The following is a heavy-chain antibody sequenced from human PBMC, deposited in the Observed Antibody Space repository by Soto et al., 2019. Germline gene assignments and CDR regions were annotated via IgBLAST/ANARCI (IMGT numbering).Heavy chain of an antibody. J-gene: IGHJ4*02. V-gene: IGHV4-28*01. CDR3: ARKERKPAAIWN. D-gene: IGHD2-2*01. CDR1: GFSIGSNNW. CDR2: IYYSGTT. Sequence: SETLSLTCAVSGFSIGSNNWWGWIRQPPGKGLEWIGNIYYSGTTQFNPSLKSRVTMSIDGAGNQFSLRLSSVTAADTAVYYCARKERKPAAIWNWGQGTLVTAPQ.